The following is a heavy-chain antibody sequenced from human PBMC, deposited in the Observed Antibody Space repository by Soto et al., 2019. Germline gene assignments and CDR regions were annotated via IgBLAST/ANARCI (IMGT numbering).Heavy chain of an antibody. D-gene: IGHD2-2*03. CDR3: TRHVGYCSSTSCYAFDI. J-gene: IGHJ3*02. CDR2: IRSKANSYAT. V-gene: IGHV3-73*01. CDR1: GFTFSGSA. Sequence: GGSLRLSCAASGFTFSGSAMHWVRQASGKGLEWVGRIRSKANSYATAYAASVKGRFTISRDDSKNTAYLQMNSLKTEDTAVDYCTRHVGYCSSTSCYAFDIWGQGTMVTVSS.